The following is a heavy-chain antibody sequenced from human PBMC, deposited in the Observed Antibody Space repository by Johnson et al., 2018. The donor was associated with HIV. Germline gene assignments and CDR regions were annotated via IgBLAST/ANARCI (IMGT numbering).Heavy chain of an antibody. V-gene: IGHV3-13*01. J-gene: IGHJ3*02. CDR2: IGTAGDT. Sequence: VQLVESGGGLVKPGGSLRLSCATSGFTFSDYYMTWIRQAPGKGLEWVSYIGTAGDTYYTGSVKGRFTISRENAENSLYLQMNTLRADDTAVYYCARVAADSSGYYRDAFDMWGQGTLVTVSS. D-gene: IGHD3-22*01. CDR1: GFTFSDYY. CDR3: ARVAADSSGYYRDAFDM.